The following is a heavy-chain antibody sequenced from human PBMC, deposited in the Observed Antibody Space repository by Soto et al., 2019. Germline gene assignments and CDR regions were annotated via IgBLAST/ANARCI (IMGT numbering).Heavy chain of an antibody. Sequence: GGSLRLSCAASGFTFSSCAMSWVRQAPGKGLEWVSSISSSSSYIYYADSVKGRFTISRDNAKNSLYLQMNSLRAEDTAVYYCARDHEGYYDILTGYSHWGQGTLVTVSS. CDR1: GFTFSSCA. J-gene: IGHJ4*02. D-gene: IGHD3-9*01. CDR2: ISSSSSYI. CDR3: ARDHEGYYDILTGYSH. V-gene: IGHV3-21*01.